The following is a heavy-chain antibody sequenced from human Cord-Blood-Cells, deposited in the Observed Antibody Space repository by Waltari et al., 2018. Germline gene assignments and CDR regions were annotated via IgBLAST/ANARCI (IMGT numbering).Heavy chain of an antibody. J-gene: IGHJ2*01. CDR1: GGSISSYY. D-gene: IGHD2-2*01. V-gene: IGHV4-4*07. CDR2: IYTSGST. CDR3: ARTNAVVVPAAINWYFDL. Sequence: QVQLQESGPGLVKPSETLSLTCTVSGGSISSYYWSWIRQPAGKGLEWIGRIYTSGSTNYNPSLKSRVTMSVDTSKNQFSLKLSSVTAADTAVYYCARTNAVVVPAAINWYFDLWGRGTLVTVSS.